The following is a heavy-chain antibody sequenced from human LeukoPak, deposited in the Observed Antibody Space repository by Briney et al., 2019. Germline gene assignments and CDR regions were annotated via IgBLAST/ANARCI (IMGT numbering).Heavy chain of an antibody. Sequence: KPSETLSLTCTVSGGSISSSSYYWGWIRQPPGKGLEWIGSIYYSGSTYYNPSLKSRVTISVDTSKNQFSLKLSSVTAADTAVYYCARADYYDSSGYYRTRNAFDIWGQGTMVTVSS. CDR3: ARADYYDSSGYYRTRNAFDI. D-gene: IGHD3-22*01. CDR1: GGSISSSSYY. J-gene: IGHJ3*02. CDR2: IYYSGST. V-gene: IGHV4-39*07.